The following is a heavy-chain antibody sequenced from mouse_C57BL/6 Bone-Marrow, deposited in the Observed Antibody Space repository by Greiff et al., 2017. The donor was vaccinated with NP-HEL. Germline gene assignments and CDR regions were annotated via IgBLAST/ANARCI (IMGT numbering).Heavy chain of an antibody. CDR1: GFTFSSYG. V-gene: IGHV5-6*02. D-gene: IGHD2-3*01. Sequence: DVMLVESGGDLVKPGGSLKLSCAASGFTFSSYGMSWVRQTPDKRLEWVATISSGGSYTYYPDSVKGRFTISRDNAKNTLYLQMSSLKSEDTAMYYCARLVDGYYPFFDYWGQGTTLTVSS. CDR2: ISSGGSYT. J-gene: IGHJ2*01. CDR3: ARLVDGYYPFFDY.